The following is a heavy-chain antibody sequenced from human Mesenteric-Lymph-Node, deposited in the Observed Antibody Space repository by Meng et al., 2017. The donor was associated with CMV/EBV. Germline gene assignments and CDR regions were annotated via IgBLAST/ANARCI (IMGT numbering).Heavy chain of an antibody. J-gene: IGHJ5*02. CDR2: IYYSRST. CDR3: ARDYSCSSTSCYQGIDP. V-gene: IGHV4-61*01. CDR1: GGSVSSGSYY. D-gene: IGHD2-2*01. Sequence: SETLSLTCTVSGGSVSSGSYYWSWIRQPPGKGLEWIGYIYYSRSTNYNPALKSRVTISLATSKNQFSLKLTSVTAADTAMYYCARDYSCSSTSCYQGIDPWGQGTLVTVSS.